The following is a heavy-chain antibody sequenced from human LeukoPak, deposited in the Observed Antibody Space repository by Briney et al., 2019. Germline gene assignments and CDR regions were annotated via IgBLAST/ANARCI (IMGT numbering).Heavy chain of an antibody. CDR3: AKDANYYDSSGYLIPFDY. J-gene: IGHJ4*02. V-gene: IGHV3-23*01. Sequence: PGGSLRLSCSASGFAFSSFAMTWVRQLPGKGLDWVSSISGNGHQTYYGDSVKGRFSVSRDNSKNILYLQMDSLRADDSALYYCAKDANYYDSSGYLIPFDYWGQGTLVTVSS. CDR1: GFAFSSFA. D-gene: IGHD3-22*01. CDR2: ISGNGHQT.